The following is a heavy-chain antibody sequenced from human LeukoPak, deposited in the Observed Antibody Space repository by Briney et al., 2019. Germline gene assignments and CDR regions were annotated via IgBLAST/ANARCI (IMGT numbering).Heavy chain of an antibody. CDR1: GGSFSGYY. CDR3: ASIAARDPYYYYGMDV. CDR2: INHSGST. V-gene: IGHV4-34*01. D-gene: IGHD6-6*01. Sequence: LETLSLTCAVYGGSFSGYYWSWIRQPPGKGLEWIGEINHSGSTNYNPSLKSRVTISVDTSKNQFSLKLSSVTAADTAVYYCASIAARDPYYYYGMDVWGQGTTVTVSS. J-gene: IGHJ6*02.